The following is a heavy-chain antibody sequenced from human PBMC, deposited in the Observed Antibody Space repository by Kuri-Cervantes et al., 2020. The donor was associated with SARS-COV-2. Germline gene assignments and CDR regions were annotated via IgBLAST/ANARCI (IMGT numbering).Heavy chain of an antibody. V-gene: IGHV1-69*13. Sequence: SAKVSCKASGGTFSSYAISWVRQAPGQGLEWMGGIIPIFGTANYAQKFQGRVTITADESTSTAYMELSSLRSEDTAVYYCASSGYDSAYYYYYMDVWGKGTTVTVSS. D-gene: IGHD5-12*01. CDR2: IIPIFGTA. CDR3: ASSGYDSAYYYYYMDV. CDR1: GGTFSSYA. J-gene: IGHJ6*03.